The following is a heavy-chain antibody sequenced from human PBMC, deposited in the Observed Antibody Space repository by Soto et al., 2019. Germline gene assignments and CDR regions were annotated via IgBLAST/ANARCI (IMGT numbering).Heavy chain of an antibody. J-gene: IGHJ4*02. CDR3: ARDLRLITFGGVIAYFDY. D-gene: IGHD3-16*02. Sequence: GASVKVSCKASGYTFTSYYMHWVRQAPGQGLEWMGIINPSGGSTSYAQKFQGRVTMTRDTSTSTVYMELSSLRSEDTAVYYCARDLRLITFGGVIAYFDYWGQGTLVNVSS. CDR1: GYTFTSYY. CDR2: INPSGGST. V-gene: IGHV1-46*03.